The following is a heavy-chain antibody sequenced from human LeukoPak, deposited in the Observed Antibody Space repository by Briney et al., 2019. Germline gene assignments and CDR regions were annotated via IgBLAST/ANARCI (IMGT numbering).Heavy chain of an antibody. V-gene: IGHV3-21*01. CDR1: GFTFSSYS. CDR3: ARDMVLWFGELFAFDY. J-gene: IGHJ4*02. Sequence: GGSLRLSCAASGFTFSSYSMNWVRQAPGKGLEWVSSISSSSSYIYYADSVKGRFTISRDNAKNSLYLQMNSLRAEDTAVYYCARDMVLWFGELFAFDYWGQGTLVTVSS. CDR2: ISSSSSYI. D-gene: IGHD3-10*01.